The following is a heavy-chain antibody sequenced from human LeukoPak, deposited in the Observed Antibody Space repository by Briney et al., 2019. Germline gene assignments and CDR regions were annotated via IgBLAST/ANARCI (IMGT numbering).Heavy chain of an antibody. J-gene: IGHJ6*02. CDR2: INPSGVST. CDR1: GYTLTSYY. V-gene: IGHV1-46*01. CDR3: ARDRLPRITIFGVVNEPGGMDV. Sequence: ASVKVSCKASGYTLTSYYMHWVRQAPGQGLEWMGIINPSGVSTSYAQKFQGRVTMTRDTSTSTVYMELSSLRSEDTAVYYCARDRLPRITIFGVVNEPGGMDVWGQGTTVTVSS. D-gene: IGHD3-3*01.